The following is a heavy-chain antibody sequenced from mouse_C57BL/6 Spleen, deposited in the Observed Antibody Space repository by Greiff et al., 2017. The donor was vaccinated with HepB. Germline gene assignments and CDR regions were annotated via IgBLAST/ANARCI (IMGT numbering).Heavy chain of an antibody. D-gene: IGHD1-1*01. CDR2: ISSGGSYT. J-gene: IGHJ2*01. V-gene: IGHV5-6*01. CDR3: ARQAHYGSSYCDY. CDR1: GFTFSSYG. Sequence: VQRVESGGDLVKPGGSLKLSCAASGFTFSSYGMSWVRQTPDKRLEWVATISSGGSYTYYPDSVKGRFTISRDNAKNTLYLQMSSLKSEDTAMYYCARQAHYGSSYCDYWGQGTTLTVSS.